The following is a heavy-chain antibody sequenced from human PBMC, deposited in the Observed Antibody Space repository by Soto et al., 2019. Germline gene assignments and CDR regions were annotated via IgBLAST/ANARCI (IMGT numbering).Heavy chain of an antibody. V-gene: IGHV3-48*02. J-gene: IGHJ4*02. CDR3: AESVEGHFDW. D-gene: IGHD6-19*01. CDR2: ITSDTKTI. Sequence: EVQLVESGGALVQRGGSLRLSCVASGFNFKIYSMNWVRQAPGKGLEWFSYITSDTKTIKYVDSVKDRFTTSRDNAKNSGYLHMNSLRDENTAVYSGAESVEGHFDWWGKGTAVTVSS. CDR1: GFNFKIYS.